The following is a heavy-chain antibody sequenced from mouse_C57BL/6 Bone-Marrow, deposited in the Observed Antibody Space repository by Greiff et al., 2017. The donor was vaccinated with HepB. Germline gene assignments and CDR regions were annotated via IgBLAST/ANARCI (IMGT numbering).Heavy chain of an antibody. Sequence: VQLQQSGAELVRPGASVTLSCKASGYTFTDYEMHWVKQTPVHGLEWIGAIDPETGGTAYNQKFKGKAILTADKSSSTAYMELRSLTSEDSAVYYCTRDYGSSSNFAYWGQGTTLTVSS. D-gene: IGHD1-1*01. CDR3: TRDYGSSSNFAY. CDR1: GYTFTDYE. J-gene: IGHJ2*01. V-gene: IGHV1-15*01. CDR2: IDPETGGT.